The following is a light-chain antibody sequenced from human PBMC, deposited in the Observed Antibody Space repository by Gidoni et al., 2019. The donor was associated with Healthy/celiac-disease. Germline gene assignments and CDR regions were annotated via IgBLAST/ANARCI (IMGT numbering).Light chain of an antibody. J-gene: IGKJ4*01. CDR1: QDLLHSNGYNY. Sequence: DIVMTQSPLSLPGTPGEPASIPCRSSQDLLHSNGYNYLDWYLQKPGQSPQPRIYLGCNRASGVPDRFSVSGSGTDFTLKISRVEAEDVEVYYCMQALQTPLTFVGVTKVEIK. CDR3: MQALQTPLT. CDR2: LGC. V-gene: IGKV2-28*01.